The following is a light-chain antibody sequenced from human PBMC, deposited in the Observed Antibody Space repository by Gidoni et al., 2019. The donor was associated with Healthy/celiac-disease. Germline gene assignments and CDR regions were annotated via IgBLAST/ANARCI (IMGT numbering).Light chain of an antibody. Sequence: EIVLTRSPGTLSLSPGARATLSCRASQSVSSSYLAWYQQKPGQAPRLLIYGASSRATGIPDRFSGSGSGTDFTLTISRLEPEDFAVYYCQQYGSSPRTFGQGTKLEIK. V-gene: IGKV3-20*01. J-gene: IGKJ2*01. CDR1: QSVSSSY. CDR2: GAS. CDR3: QQYGSSPRT.